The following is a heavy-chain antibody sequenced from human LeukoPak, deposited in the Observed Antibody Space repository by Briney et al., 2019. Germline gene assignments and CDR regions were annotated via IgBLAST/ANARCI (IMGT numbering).Heavy chain of an antibody. CDR2: IYSSGST. V-gene: IGHV4-59*12. CDR1: GCSITGYH. D-gene: IGHD2-2*01. Sequence: SETLSLTCTVSGCSITGYHWSWIRQPPGKGLEWIGYIYSSGSTEYKPSLKSRATISADTSKNQFSLKLSSVTGADTAVYYCARERCSSSDYCALDVWGQGTTVTVSS. CDR3: ARERCSSSDYCALDV. J-gene: IGHJ6*02.